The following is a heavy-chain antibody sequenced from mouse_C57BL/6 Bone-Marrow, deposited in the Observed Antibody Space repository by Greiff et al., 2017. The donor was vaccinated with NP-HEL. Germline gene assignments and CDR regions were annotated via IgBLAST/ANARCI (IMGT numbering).Heavy chain of an antibody. CDR3: ARHPNWNAMDY. CDR2: ISGGGGNT. CDR1: GFTFSSYT. Sequence: DVHLVESGGGLVKPGGSLKLSCAASGFTFSSYTMSWVRQTPEKRLEWVATISGGGGNTYYPDSVKGRFTISRDNAKNTLYLQMSSLRSEDTALYYCARHPNWNAMDYWGQGTSVTVSS. J-gene: IGHJ4*01. D-gene: IGHD4-1*01. V-gene: IGHV5-9*01.